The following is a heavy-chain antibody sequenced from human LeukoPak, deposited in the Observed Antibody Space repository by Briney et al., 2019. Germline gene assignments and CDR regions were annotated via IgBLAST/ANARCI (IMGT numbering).Heavy chain of an antibody. CDR2: INEDGSTT. D-gene: IGHD6-13*01. V-gene: IGHV3-74*01. CDR1: GFTFSSNW. Sequence: GGSLRLSCAASGFTFSSNWMHWVRQAPGKGLVWVSRINEDGSTTNYADSVKGRSTIFRDNAKNTLYLQMNSLRAEDTGVYYCARTTYTSSRFDFWGQGTLVTVSS. CDR3: ARTTYTSSRFDF. J-gene: IGHJ4*02.